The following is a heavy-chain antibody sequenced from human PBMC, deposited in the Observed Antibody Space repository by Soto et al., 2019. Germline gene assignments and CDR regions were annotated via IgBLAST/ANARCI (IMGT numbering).Heavy chain of an antibody. CDR1: GYVFSSSF. D-gene: IGHD2-21*02. Sequence: QVQLVQSGAEVKKPGASVKVSCKASGYVFSSSFVLWVRQAPGQGLEWMAMINPTVGSTSYAHNFQGRIAVTRDTSTATVYLDLSSLRSADTAIYYCAREVNTVIMPGDTEDYSGLDVWGQGTTVIVSS. CDR2: INPTVGST. CDR3: AREVNTVIMPGDTEDYSGLDV. V-gene: IGHV1-46*01. J-gene: IGHJ6*02.